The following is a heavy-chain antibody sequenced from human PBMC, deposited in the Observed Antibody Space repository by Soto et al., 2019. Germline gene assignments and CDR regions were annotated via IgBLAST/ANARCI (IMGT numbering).Heavy chain of an antibody. CDR3: ARAIRHFRAVAYYSY. CDR1: GDSVTSNSAA. J-gene: IGHJ4*02. CDR2: TFYRSTWYN. V-gene: IGHV6-1*01. D-gene: IGHD6-19*01. Sequence: SQTLSLTCVISGDSVTSNSAAWNWIRQSPSRGLEWLGRTFYRSTWYNEYALSVKSRITIISDIAKNQFSLKLSSVTAADTAVYYCARAIRHFRAVAYYSYWGQGTLVTVSS.